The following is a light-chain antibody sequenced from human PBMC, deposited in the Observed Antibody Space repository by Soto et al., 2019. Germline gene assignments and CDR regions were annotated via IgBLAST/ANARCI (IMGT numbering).Light chain of an antibody. J-gene: IGLJ3*02. V-gene: IGLV6-57*03. CDR1: SGSIASNY. CDR3: QSYDSSNHWV. Sequence: NFMLTQPHSVSESPGKTVTISCTRSSGSIASNYVQWYQQRPGSAPTTVIYEDNQRPSGVPDRFSGSSDTSSNSASLTISGLKTEDEADYYWQSYDSSNHWVLGGGTKLTVL. CDR2: EDN.